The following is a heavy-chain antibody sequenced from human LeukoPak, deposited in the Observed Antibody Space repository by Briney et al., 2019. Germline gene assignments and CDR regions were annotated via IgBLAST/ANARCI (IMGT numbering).Heavy chain of an antibody. Sequence: SETLSPTCAVSGGSLSSDNWWSWVRQPPGRSLEGIGEIFHIGVTNYTPSLKSRVSISVDNTRHQFSLNLRSMTAADTAVYFCARGGMSAFDVWGPGTKVIVSS. CDR3: ARGGMSAFDV. CDR2: IFHIGVT. D-gene: IGHD1-26*01. J-gene: IGHJ3*01. CDR1: GGSLSSDNW. V-gene: IGHV4-4*02.